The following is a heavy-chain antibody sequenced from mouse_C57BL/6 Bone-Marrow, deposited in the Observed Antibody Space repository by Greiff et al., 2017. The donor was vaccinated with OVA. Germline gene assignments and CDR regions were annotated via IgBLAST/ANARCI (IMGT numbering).Heavy chain of an antibody. CDR3: ARRPYDYPYAMDY. J-gene: IGHJ4*01. Sequence: EVQGVESGGDLVKPGGSLKLSCAASGFTFSSYGMSWVRQTPDKRLEWVATISSGGSYTYYPDSVKGRFTISRDNAKNTLYLQMSSLKSEDTAMYYCARRPYDYPYAMDYWGQGTSVTVSS. V-gene: IGHV5-6*01. CDR1: GFTFSSYG. D-gene: IGHD2-4*01. CDR2: ISSGGSYT.